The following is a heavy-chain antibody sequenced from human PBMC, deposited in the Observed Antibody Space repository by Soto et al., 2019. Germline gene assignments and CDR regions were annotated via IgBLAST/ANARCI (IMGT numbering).Heavy chain of an antibody. CDR1: GVTFSSYW. Sequence: EVQLVESGGGLVQPGGSLRLSCVDSGVTFSSYWMSWVRQARVKGLEWVGNIKQDGSEENYVDSVKGRFTISRDNAMNSMYLQMNSLRAEDTAVYYCARIAARGRGWDVWGPGTTVVVSS. V-gene: IGHV3-7*01. CDR3: ARIAARGRGWDV. J-gene: IGHJ6*01. CDR2: IKQDGSEE. D-gene: IGHD6-6*01.